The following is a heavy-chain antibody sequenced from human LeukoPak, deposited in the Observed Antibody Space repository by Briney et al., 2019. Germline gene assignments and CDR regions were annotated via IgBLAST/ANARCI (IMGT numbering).Heavy chain of an antibody. J-gene: IGHJ5*02. D-gene: IGHD6-13*01. Sequence: GGSLRLSCAASGFTFSDYYMSWIRQAPGKGLEWVSYISSSGSTIYYADSVKGRFTISRDNAKNSLYLQMNSLRAEDTAVYYCAREYSNNHDPGYFDPWGQGTLVTVSS. V-gene: IGHV3-11*01. CDR1: GFTFSDYY. CDR3: AREYSNNHDPGYFDP. CDR2: ISSSGSTI.